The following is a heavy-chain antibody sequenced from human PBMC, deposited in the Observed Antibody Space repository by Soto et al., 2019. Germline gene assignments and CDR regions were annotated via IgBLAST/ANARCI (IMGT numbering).Heavy chain of an antibody. J-gene: IGHJ6*03. V-gene: IGHV1-69*02. D-gene: IGHD4-17*01. CDR1: GGTFSSYT. CDR3: ARGGVTRNYYYYYMDV. CDR2: IIPILGIA. Sequence: SVKVSCKASGGTFSSYTISWVRQAPGQGLEWMGRIIPILGIANYAQKFQGRVTITADKSTSTAYMELSSLRSEDTSVYYCARGGVTRNYYYYYMDVWGKGTSVIVSS.